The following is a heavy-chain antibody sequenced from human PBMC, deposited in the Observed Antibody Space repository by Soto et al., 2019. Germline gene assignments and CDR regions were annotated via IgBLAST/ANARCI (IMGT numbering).Heavy chain of an antibody. J-gene: IGHJ6*02. D-gene: IGHD5-12*01. V-gene: IGHV1-18*01. Sequence: QVQLVQSGAEVKKPGASVKVSCKASGYTFTSYGISWVRQAPGQGLEWMGWISAYNGNTNYAQKLQGRVTMTTDTSTSTAYMERRSLRSDNTAVYYCARVETSGYGEYYYYGMDVWGQGTTVTVSS. CDR1: GYTFTSYG. CDR2: ISAYNGNT. CDR3: ARVETSGYGEYYYYGMDV.